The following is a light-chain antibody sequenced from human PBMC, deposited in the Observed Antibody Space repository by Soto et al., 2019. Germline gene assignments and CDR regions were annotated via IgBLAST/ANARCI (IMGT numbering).Light chain of an antibody. J-gene: IGLJ2*01. V-gene: IGLV2-8*01. CDR2: EVN. Sequence: QSALTQPPSASGSPGQSVTISCTGTSSDVGGYVYVSWYQQYPGKAPKLMIYEVNKRASGVPDRFSGSESGNTASLTVSGLQAEDEADYYCSSYAGTNIDVVFGGGTKLTVL. CDR3: SSYAGTNIDVV. CDR1: SSDVGGYVY.